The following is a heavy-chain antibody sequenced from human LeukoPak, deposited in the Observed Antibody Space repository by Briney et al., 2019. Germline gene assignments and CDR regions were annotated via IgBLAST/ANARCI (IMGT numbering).Heavy chain of an antibody. V-gene: IGHV3-64*01. Sequence: GGSLRLSCVASGFIFSRYGMHWVRQAPGKGLEYVSAISNSGGSTYYANSVKGRFTISRDNSKNTLYLQMGSLRGEDMAVYYCARGLITGAAGTYYYYGMDVWGQGSTVTVSS. D-gene: IGHD6-13*01. CDR3: ARGLITGAAGTYYYYGMDV. CDR2: ISNSGGST. J-gene: IGHJ6*02. CDR1: GFIFSRYG.